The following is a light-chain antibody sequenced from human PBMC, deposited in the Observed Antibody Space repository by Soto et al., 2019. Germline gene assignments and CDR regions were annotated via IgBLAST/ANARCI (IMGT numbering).Light chain of an antibody. CDR2: EVS. CDR3: SSYTSDNTLV. CDR1: STDVGGYNY. J-gene: IGLJ3*02. Sequence: QSALTQPASVSGSPGQSIAISCTGTSTDVGGYNYVSWYHQHPGKAPKLIIYEVSSRPSGVSNRFSGAKSGNTASLTISGLQAEDEADYDCSSYTSDNTLVFGGGTKVTLL. V-gene: IGLV2-14*01.